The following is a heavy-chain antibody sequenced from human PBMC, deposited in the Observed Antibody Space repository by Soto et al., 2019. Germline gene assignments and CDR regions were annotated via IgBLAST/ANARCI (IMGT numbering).Heavy chain of an antibody. V-gene: IGHV1-69*01. J-gene: IGHJ4*02. CDR2: IIPIFGTA. CDR3: ARVIIAAAGPNYFDY. D-gene: IGHD6-13*01. CDR1: GGTFSSYA. Sequence: QVQLVQSGAGVKKPGSSVKVSCKASGGTFSSYAISWVRQAPGQGLEWMGGIIPIFGTANYAQKFQGRVTITADESTSTAYMELSSLRSEDTAVYYCARVIIAAAGPNYFDYWGQGTLVTVSS.